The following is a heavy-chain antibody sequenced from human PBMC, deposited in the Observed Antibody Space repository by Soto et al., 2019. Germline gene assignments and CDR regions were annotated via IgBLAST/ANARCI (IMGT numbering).Heavy chain of an antibody. V-gene: IGHV2-5*02. CDR3: ALARHPYYYYGMDV. Sequence: QITLKESGPTLVKPTQTLTLTCTFSGFSLSTSGVGVGWIRQPPGKALQGLALIYWDDDKRYSPSLKSRLTITKDTSKNQVVLTITNMEPVDTATYYCALARHPYYYYGMDVWCQGTTVTVSS. CDR1: GFSLSTSGVG. CDR2: IYWDDDK. J-gene: IGHJ6*02.